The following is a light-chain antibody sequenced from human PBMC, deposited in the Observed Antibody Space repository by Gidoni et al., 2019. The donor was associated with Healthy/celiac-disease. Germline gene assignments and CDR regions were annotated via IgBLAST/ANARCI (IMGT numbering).Light chain of an antibody. CDR1: SSDVGGYNY. J-gene: IGLJ2*01. V-gene: IGLV2-14*01. CDR2: EVS. CDR3: SSYTSSSTLVV. Sequence: QSALTQPASVSGSPGQSITISCTGTSSDVGGYNYVSWYQQHPGKAPKLMIYEVSNRPSGVSNRFSGSKSGNTASLTISGLQAEDEDDYYCSSYTSSSTLVVFGGGTKLTDL.